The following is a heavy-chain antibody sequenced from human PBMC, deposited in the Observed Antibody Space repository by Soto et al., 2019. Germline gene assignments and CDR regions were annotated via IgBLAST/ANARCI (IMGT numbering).Heavy chain of an antibody. CDR2: IYSDGST. CDR1: GFTVSSNY. D-gene: IGHD3-10*01. Sequence: ETLSLSCAASGFTVSSNYMSWVRQAPGKGLEWVSIIYSDGSTYYTDSVKGRFTISRDNSKNTLYLQMNSLRAEDTAVYFCARDLYYYGSGSPFDYWGQGTLVTVS. CDR3: ARDLYYYGSGSPFDY. J-gene: IGHJ4*02. V-gene: IGHV3-66*01.